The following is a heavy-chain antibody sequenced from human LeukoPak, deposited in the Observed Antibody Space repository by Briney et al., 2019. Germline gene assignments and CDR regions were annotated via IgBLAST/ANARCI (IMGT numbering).Heavy chain of an antibody. V-gene: IGHV4-4*07. CDR3: ARRTDSGYSSSSSAFDV. CDR1: GRSISGYY. CDR2: IYTCGST. Sequence: SETLSLTCNVSGRSISGYYWSWLRQPAGKGLDWIGRIYTCGSTKYNPSLKSRVTMSVDTSKSQFYLKLSSVTAADTAVYYCARRTDSGYSSSSSAFDVWGQGTMVTVSS. J-gene: IGHJ3*01. D-gene: IGHD6-6*01.